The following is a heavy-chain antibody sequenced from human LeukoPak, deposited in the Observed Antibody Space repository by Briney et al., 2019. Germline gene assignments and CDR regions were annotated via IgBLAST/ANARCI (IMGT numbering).Heavy chain of an antibody. CDR3: ARGFHYDSSGYPFDY. D-gene: IGHD3-22*01. Sequence: PSETLSLTCTVSGGSISSYYWSWFRQPPGKGLEWIGHIYYSGSTNYNPSLTSRVTVSVDTSKNQFSLKLSSVTAADTAVYYCARGFHYDSSGYPFDYWGQGALVAVSS. CDR2: IYYSGST. J-gene: IGHJ4*02. CDR1: GGSISSYY. V-gene: IGHV4-59*01.